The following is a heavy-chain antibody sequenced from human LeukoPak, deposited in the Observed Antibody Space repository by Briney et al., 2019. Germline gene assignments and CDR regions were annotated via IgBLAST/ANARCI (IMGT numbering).Heavy chain of an antibody. CDR1: GFTFSRHG. CDR2: ISSSSTTI. CDR3: AKAPDPYSSGWYNWFDP. J-gene: IGHJ5*02. D-gene: IGHD6-19*01. Sequence: PGGSLRLSCEASGFTFSRHGMNWVRQAPGKGPEWLSYISSSSTTIYYADSVKGRFTISRDNSKNSLYLQMNSLRTEDTALYYCAKAPDPYSSGWYNWFDPWGQGTLVTVSS. V-gene: IGHV3-48*04.